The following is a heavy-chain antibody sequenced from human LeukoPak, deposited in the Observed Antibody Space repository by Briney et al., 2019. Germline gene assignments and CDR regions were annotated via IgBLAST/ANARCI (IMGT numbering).Heavy chain of an antibody. Sequence: PSETLSLTCSLSGDLIIGAPYYWSWVRQHPGKGLEWIAYTYYSGNTYYNPSLKSRTTLSVDTSKNQFSLNLTSVTAADTAVYFCARVVGITSWFDSWGQGTLVTVSS. CDR3: ARVVGITSWFDS. CDR2: TYYSGNT. V-gene: IGHV4-31*03. D-gene: IGHD2-15*01. J-gene: IGHJ5*01. CDR1: GDLIIGAPYY.